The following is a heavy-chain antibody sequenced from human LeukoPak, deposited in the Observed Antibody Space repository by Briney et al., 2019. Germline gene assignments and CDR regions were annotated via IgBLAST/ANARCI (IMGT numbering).Heavy chain of an antibody. CDR3: ARDRGVDYCSGGSCSHYYYYMDV. Sequence: GASVEVSCEASGGTFSSYAISWVRQAPGQGLEWMGWINPNSGGTNYAQKFQGRVTMTRDTSISTAYMELSRLRSDDTAVYYCARDRGVDYCSGGSCSHYYYYMDVWGKGTTVTISS. D-gene: IGHD2-15*01. V-gene: IGHV1-2*02. CDR2: INPNSGGT. CDR1: GGTFSSYA. J-gene: IGHJ6*03.